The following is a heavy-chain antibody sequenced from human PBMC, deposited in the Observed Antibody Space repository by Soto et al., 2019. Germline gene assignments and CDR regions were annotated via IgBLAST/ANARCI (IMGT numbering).Heavy chain of an antibody. CDR1: GGTFSSYA. Sequence: SVKVSCKASGGTFSSYAISWVRQAPGQGLEWMGGIIPIFGTANYAQKFQGRVTITADESTSTAYMELSSLRSEDTAVYYCASLVGATTTGYYYGMDGWGKGTTVTVAS. D-gene: IGHD1-26*01. J-gene: IGHJ6*04. V-gene: IGHV1-69*13. CDR2: IIPIFGTA. CDR3: ASLVGATTTGYYYGMDG.